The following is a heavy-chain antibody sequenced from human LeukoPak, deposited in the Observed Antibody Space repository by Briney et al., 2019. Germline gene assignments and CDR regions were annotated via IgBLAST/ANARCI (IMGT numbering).Heavy chain of an antibody. V-gene: IGHV1-2*02. CDR2: VNPNSGGT. CDR3: ARERLSPGKGFDY. CDR1: GYTFTDYC. Sequence: ASVKVSCKASGYTFTDYCIHWVRQAPGQGLEWMGWVNPNSGGTSYAQKFQGRVTMTRDTSINTVFMELSSLRSNDTAMYYCARERLSPGKGFDYWGQGTLVTVSS. D-gene: IGHD4-23*01. J-gene: IGHJ4*02.